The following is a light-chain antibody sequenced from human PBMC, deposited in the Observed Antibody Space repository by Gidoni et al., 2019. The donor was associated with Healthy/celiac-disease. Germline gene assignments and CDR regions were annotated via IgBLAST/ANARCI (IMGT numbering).Light chain of an antibody. CDR1: QSVSSY. CDR3: QQRSNWPLT. V-gene: IGKV3-11*01. J-gene: IGKJ4*01. Sequence: EIVFTQSPATLSLSPGERATLSCRASQSVSSYLAWYHQKPGQAPRLLIYDASNRATGIPARCSGSGSGTDFTLTISSLEPEDFAVYYCQQRSNWPLTFGGGTKVEIK. CDR2: DAS.